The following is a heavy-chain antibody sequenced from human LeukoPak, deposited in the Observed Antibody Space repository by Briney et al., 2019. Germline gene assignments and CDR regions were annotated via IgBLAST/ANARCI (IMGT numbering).Heavy chain of an antibody. Sequence: QAGGSLRLSCAASGFTVSSNYMSWVRQAPGKGLEWVSVIYSGGSTYYADSVKGRFTISRDNSKNTLYLQMNSLRAEDTAVYYCARGNYYGSGSPFDYWGQGTLVTVSS. CDR3: ARGNYYGSGSPFDY. V-gene: IGHV3-53*01. CDR1: GFTVSSNY. CDR2: IYSGGST. J-gene: IGHJ4*02. D-gene: IGHD3-10*01.